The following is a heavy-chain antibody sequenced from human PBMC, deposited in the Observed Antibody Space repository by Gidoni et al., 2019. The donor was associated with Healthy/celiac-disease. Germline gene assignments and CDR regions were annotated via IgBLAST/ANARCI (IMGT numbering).Heavy chain of an antibody. CDR3: ARDAIGRVVPAALGNYYMDV. CDR1: GSTFTSYY. J-gene: IGHJ6*03. Sequence: QVQLVQSGAEVKKPGASVKVSCKAAGSTFTSYYMHWVRQAPGQGLEWMGIINPSGGSTSYAQKFQGRVTMTRDTSTSTVYMELSSLRSEDTAVYYCARDAIGRVVPAALGNYYMDVWGKGTTVTVSS. V-gene: IGHV1-46*01. CDR2: INPSGGST. D-gene: IGHD2-2*01.